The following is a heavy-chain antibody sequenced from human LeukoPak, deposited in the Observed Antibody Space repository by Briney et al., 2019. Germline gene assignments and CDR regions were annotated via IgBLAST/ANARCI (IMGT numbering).Heavy chain of an antibody. CDR2: ISAYNGNT. CDR1: GYTFTSYG. D-gene: IGHD4-17*01. CDR3: ARVKVYGDYAAGY. V-gene: IGHV1-18*01. Sequence: GASVKVSCKASGYTFTSYGISWGRQAPGQGGEGMGWISAYNGNTNSAQNLQGRSTMTTDPPTSTAYMDLRSLRSDDTAVYYCARVKVYGDYAAGYWGQGTLVTVSS. J-gene: IGHJ4*02.